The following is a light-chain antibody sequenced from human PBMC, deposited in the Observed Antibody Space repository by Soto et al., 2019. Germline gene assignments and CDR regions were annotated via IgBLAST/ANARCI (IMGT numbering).Light chain of an antibody. CDR3: PKYYSYPRT. J-gene: IGKJ1*01. Sequence: AIRITQSPSSLSASTGDRVTITCRASQYITSYLAWYPQKPGKGPKTLIYAASPLQSGVPSQFRRSGSGTDFTLTITCLQSEDVSTDYCPKYYSYPRTFGQGTKVDIK. CDR2: AAS. CDR1: QYITSY. V-gene: IGKV1-8*01.